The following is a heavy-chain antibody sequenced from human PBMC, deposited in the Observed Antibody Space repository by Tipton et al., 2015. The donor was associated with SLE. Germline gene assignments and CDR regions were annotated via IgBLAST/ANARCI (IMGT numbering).Heavy chain of an antibody. D-gene: IGHD3-9*01. J-gene: IGHJ4*02. CDR2: INHSGST. CDR3: ARHTPGRYFDWLSLDY. V-gene: IGHV4-34*01. CDR1: GGSFSGYY. Sequence: TLSLTCAVYGGSFSGYYWSWIRQPPGKGLEWIGEINHSGSTNYNPSLKSRVTISVDTSKNQFSLKLSSVTAADTAGYYCARHTPGRYFDWLSLDYWGQGTLVTVSS.